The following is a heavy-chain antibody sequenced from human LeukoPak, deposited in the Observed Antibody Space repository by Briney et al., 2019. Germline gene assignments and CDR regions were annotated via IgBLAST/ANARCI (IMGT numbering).Heavy chain of an antibody. J-gene: IGHJ4*02. Sequence: GGSLRLSCVASGFTFSSYGMHWVRQAPGKGLEWVAFIRYDGSNKYYADSVKGRFTISRDNSKNTLYLQMNSLRAEDTAVYYCAKDRLGSSFSFDYWGQGTLVTVSS. V-gene: IGHV3-30*02. D-gene: IGHD6-6*01. CDR3: AKDRLGSSFSFDY. CDR1: GFTFSSYG. CDR2: IRYDGSNK.